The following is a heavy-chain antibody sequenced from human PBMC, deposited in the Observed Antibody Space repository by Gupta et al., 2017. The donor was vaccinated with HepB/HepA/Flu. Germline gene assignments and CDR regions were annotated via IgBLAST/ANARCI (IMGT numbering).Heavy chain of an antibody. J-gene: IGHJ4*02. D-gene: IGHD4-17*01. V-gene: IGHV2-5*01. CDR3: VRGDYGDPFDY. Sequence: QITLKESGPTLVKPTQTPTLTCTFSGFSLSTTAVGVGWIRQPPGKALEWLASIYLNDDKRYSPSLKSRLTITKDTSNNQVVLTMTNMDPVDTATYYCVRGDYGDPFDYWGQGTLVTVSS. CDR2: IYLNDDK. CDR1: GFSLSTTAVG.